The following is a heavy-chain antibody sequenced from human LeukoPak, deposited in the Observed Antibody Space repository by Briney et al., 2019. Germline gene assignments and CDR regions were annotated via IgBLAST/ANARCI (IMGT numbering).Heavy chain of an antibody. CDR1: GGTFSSYA. V-gene: IGHV1-69*13. D-gene: IGHD6-13*01. CDR2: IIPIFGTA. J-gene: IGHJ4*02. Sequence: SVKVSCKASGGTFSSYAISWVRQAPGQGLEWMGGIIPIFGTANYAQKFQSRVTITADESTSTAYMELSSLRSEDTAVYYCARHELRRIAAGYWGQGTLVTVSS. CDR3: ARHELRRIAAGY.